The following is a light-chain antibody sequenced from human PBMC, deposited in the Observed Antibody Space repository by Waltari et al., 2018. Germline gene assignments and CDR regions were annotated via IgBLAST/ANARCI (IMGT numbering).Light chain of an antibody. CDR1: QSISNW. CDR3: QQTNSFPWT. Sequence: DIQMTQSPSSVSASVGDTVTLTCRTSQSISNWVAWYQQKPGKAPNLLIYGASSLQSGVHPRFSGSGSGTDFTLTISGLQPEDFAKYFCQQTNSFPWTFGQGTKVEVK. CDR2: GAS. V-gene: IGKV1-12*01. J-gene: IGKJ1*01.